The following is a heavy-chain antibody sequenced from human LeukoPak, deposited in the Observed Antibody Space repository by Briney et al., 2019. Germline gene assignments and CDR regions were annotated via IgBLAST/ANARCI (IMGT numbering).Heavy chain of an antibody. CDR1: GFTVSYNY. Sequence: PGGSLRLSCAVSGFTVSYNYMSWVRQAPGKVLEWVSIIYTSGTTYYADSWKGRFTISRDNSKNTLYLQMNSLRAEDTAVYYCARDRAPFDYWGQGTLVTVSS. J-gene: IGHJ4*02. CDR3: ARDRAPFDY. V-gene: IGHV3-53*01. CDR2: IYTSGTT.